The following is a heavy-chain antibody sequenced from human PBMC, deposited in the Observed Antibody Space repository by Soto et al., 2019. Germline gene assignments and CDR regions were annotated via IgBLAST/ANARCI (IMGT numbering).Heavy chain of an antibody. J-gene: IGHJ6*03. CDR1: GFTFSSYA. D-gene: IGHD3-3*01. CDR3: AKEGHDFCRGYLPTSYYYYYMYV. CDR2: ISYDGSNK. Sequence: GGSLRLSCAASGFTFSSYAIHWVRQAPGKGLEWVAIISYDGSNKYYADSVKGRFTISRDNSKNTLYLQMNSLRPEDTAVYYCAKEGHDFCRGYLPTSYYYYYMYVWGKGTTVTVSS. V-gene: IGHV3-30-3*01.